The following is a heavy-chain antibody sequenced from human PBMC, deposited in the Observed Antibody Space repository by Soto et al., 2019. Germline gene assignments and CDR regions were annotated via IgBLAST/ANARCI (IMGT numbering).Heavy chain of an antibody. Sequence: EVQLVESGGGLVQPGGSLRLCCAASGFTFNNYGMNWVRQAPGKGLEWLSYISSGSPIIYYADSVKGRFTISRDNAKNSLYLQMNSLRDEDTAVYYCARDSFFGSGWYYFDYWGQGTLVTVSS. V-gene: IGHV3-48*02. CDR1: GFTFNNYG. CDR2: ISSGSPII. D-gene: IGHD6-19*01. J-gene: IGHJ4*02. CDR3: ARDSFFGSGWYYFDY.